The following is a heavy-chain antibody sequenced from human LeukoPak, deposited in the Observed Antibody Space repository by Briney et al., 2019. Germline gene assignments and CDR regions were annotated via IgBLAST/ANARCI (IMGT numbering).Heavy chain of an antibody. V-gene: IGHV1-18*01. Sequence: ASVKVSCKASGYTFTSYGISWVRQAPGQGLEWMGWISAYNGNTNYAQKLQGRVTMTTDTSTSTAYMELRSLRSDDTAVYYCARVSDYFGTGFNWFDPWGQGTLVPVSS. CDR2: ISAYNGNT. CDR1: GYTFTSYG. J-gene: IGHJ5*02. CDR3: ARVSDYFGTGFNWFDP. D-gene: IGHD3-10*01.